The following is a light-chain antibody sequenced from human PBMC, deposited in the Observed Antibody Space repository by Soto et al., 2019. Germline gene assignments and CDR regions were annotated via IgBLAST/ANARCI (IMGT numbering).Light chain of an antibody. CDR3: HQYDTSPRT. CDR2: STS. Sequence: EIVLTQSPAILSLSPGERATLSCRASQPVRSSHLAWYQQKPGQAPRHVLFSTSARGTGIPARFIGGGSGTDFTLTISKLEPEDFAMYYCHQYDTSPRTFGQGTKVEIK. J-gene: IGKJ1*01. CDR1: QPVRSSH. V-gene: IGKV3-20*01.